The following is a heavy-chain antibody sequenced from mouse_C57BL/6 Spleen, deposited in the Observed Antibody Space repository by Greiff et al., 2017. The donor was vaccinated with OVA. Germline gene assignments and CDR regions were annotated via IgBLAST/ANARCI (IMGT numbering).Heavy chain of an antibody. CDR3: ARRKGYYDYEVWAY. Sequence: EVQLQQSGPELVKPGASVKISCKASGYTFTDYYMNWVKQSHGKSLEWIGDINPNNGGTSYNQKFKGKATLTVDKSSSTAYMELRSLTSEDSAVYDCARRKGYYDYEVWAYWGQGTLVTVSA. CDR1: GYTFTDYY. CDR2: INPNNGGT. V-gene: IGHV1-26*01. D-gene: IGHD2-4*01. J-gene: IGHJ3*01.